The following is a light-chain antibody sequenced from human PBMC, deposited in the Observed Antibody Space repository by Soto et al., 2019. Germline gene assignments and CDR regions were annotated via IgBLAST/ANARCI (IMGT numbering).Light chain of an antibody. V-gene: IGKV3-20*01. CDR3: QQYGTSEII. J-gene: IGKJ5*01. Sequence: EIFLTQSPGTLSLSRWEIATLSWGASQNVNSNFFAWYQQKAGQAPRLLIYGVSSRATGIPDRFSGSGADIDFTLTISRLEPEDFAVFFCQQYGTSEIIFGQGTRLEIK. CDR1: QNVNSNF. CDR2: GVS.